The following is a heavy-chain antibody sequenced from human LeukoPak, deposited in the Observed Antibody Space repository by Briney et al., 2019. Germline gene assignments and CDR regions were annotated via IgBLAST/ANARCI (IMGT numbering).Heavy chain of an antibody. J-gene: IGHJ3*02. CDR3: ARDVQYYYHSRGPSGAFDI. D-gene: IGHD3-22*01. Sequence: GGSLRPSCAASEFSFNNFAMYWVRQPLGKGLEWLAVISYDGSIRYYADSVKGRFTFSRDNSMNTLYLQMNSLRAEDTAVYYCARDVQYYYHSRGPSGAFDIWGQGTMVTVSS. CDR1: EFSFNNFA. CDR2: ISYDGSIR. V-gene: IGHV3-30*14.